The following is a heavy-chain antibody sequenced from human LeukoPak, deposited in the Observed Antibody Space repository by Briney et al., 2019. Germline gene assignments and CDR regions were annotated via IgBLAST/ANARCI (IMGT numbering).Heavy chain of an antibody. CDR2: ISSSSSYI. V-gene: IGHV3-21*01. Sequence: GGSLRLSCAASGFTFSSYSMNWVREAPGKGRECGSSISSSSSYIYYADSVKGGFTISRDNAKNSLYLQMNSLRDEDTAVYYCARGGSGYSYGKIDSWGQGILVTVSS. CDR3: ARGGSGYSYGKIDS. CDR1: GFTFSSYS. D-gene: IGHD5-18*01. J-gene: IGHJ4*02.